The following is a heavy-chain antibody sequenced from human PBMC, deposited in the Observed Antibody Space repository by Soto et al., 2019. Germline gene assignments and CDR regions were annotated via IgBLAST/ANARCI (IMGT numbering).Heavy chain of an antibody. V-gene: IGHV1-8*02. CDR2: MNPNSGNT. D-gene: IGHD5-12*01. CDR3: ARGLKARDGYNYY. Sequence: ASVKVSCEACGDSFTSYYINWVRQATGQGLEWMGWMNPNSGNTGYAQKFQGRVTMTRNTSISTAYMELSSLRSEDTAVYYCARGLKARDGYNYYWGQGTLVTVSS. CDR1: GDSFTSYY. J-gene: IGHJ4*02.